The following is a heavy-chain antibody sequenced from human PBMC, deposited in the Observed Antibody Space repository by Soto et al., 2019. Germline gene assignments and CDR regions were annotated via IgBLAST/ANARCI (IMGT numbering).Heavy chain of an antibody. Sequence: QVQLQESGPGLVKPSQTLSLTCTVSGGSISSGGYYWSWIRPHPGKGLERIGYIYYSRSTYYNPSLNTRVTISVDTSKNKCALKLSSVTAADTAVSYCARGGSRYFDWVGFDPWVQGTLVNVYS. CDR2: IYYSRST. CDR3: ARGGSRYFDWVGFDP. CDR1: GGSISSGGYY. J-gene: IGHJ5*02. V-gene: IGHV4-31*03. D-gene: IGHD3-9*01.